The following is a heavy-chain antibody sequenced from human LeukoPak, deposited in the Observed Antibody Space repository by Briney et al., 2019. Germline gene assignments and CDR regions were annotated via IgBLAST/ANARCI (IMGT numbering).Heavy chain of an antibody. V-gene: IGHV1-69*04. Sequence: SVKVSCKASGGTFSSYAISWVRQAPGQGLEWMGRIIPIFGIANYAQKFQGRVTITADKSTSTAYMKLSSLRSEDTAVYYCARDYVAPYYYYGMDVWGQGTTVTVSS. CDR2: IIPIFGIA. D-gene: IGHD3-16*01. J-gene: IGHJ6*02. CDR1: GGTFSSYA. CDR3: ARDYVAPYYYYGMDV.